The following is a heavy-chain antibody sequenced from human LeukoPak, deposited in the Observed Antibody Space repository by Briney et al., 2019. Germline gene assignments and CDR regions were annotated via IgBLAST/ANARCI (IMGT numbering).Heavy chain of an antibody. V-gene: IGHV3-23*01. CDR2: ISRSGGDT. J-gene: IGHJ3*02. D-gene: IGHD2-2*01. CDR1: GFTFTSYA. CDR3: AKCGTTCYANAFYI. Sequence: GSLRLACAASGFTFTSYAMTWVRQAPGKGLEWVSAISRSGGDTEYADSVKGRFTISRDNSKNTLYMQMNSLRAEDAAVYYCAKCGTTCYANAFYIWGQGTMVTVSS.